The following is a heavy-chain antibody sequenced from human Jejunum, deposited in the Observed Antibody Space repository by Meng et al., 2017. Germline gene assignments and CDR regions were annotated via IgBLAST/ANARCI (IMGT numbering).Heavy chain of an antibody. CDR1: GYTFTSHG. D-gene: IGHD3-10*01. CDR3: ARRTNQRFGESDYYYYGMDV. CDR2: ISVYNGNT. J-gene: IGHJ6*02. Sequence: ASVKVSCKASGYTFTSHGISWVRQAPGQGLEWMGWISVYNGNTQYAQKLQGRVTMTTDTSTSTAYKELRSLRSDDTAVYYCARRTNQRFGESDYYYYGMDVWGQGTTVTVSS. V-gene: IGHV1-18*01.